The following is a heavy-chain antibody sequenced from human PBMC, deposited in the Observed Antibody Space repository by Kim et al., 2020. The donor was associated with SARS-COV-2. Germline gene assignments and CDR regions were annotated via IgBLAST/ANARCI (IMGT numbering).Heavy chain of an antibody. D-gene: IGHD1-26*01. Sequence: YKPPRKGRVTRSVATSKNQFSLKRSSVAAADTAVYYCARREGGSNYFDYWGQGTLVTVSS. CDR3: ARREGGSNYFDY. J-gene: IGHJ4*02. V-gene: IGHV4-59*08.